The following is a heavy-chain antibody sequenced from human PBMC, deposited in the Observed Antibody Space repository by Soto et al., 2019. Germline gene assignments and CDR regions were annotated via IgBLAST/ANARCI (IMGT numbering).Heavy chain of an antibody. CDR3: ARVISSGYYYGY. V-gene: IGHV1-69*13. J-gene: IGHJ4*02. D-gene: IGHD3-22*01. CDR2: IIPIFGTA. Sequence: SVKVSCKASGGTFSSYAISWVRQAPGQGLEWMGGIIPIFGTANYAQKFQGRVTITADESTSTAYMELSSLRSEDTAVYYCARVISSGYYYGYWGQGTLVTVSS. CDR1: GGTFSSYA.